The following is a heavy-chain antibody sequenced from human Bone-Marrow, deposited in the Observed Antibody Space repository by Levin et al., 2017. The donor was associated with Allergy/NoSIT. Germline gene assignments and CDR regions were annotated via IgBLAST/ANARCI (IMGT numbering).Heavy chain of an antibody. J-gene: IGHJ6*03. CDR1: GFTFSSYS. CDR2: ISSSSSYI. D-gene: IGHD4-17*01. Sequence: GGSLRLSCAASGFTFSSYSMNWVRQAPGKGLEWVSSISSSSSYIYYADSVKGRFTISRDNAKNSLYLQMNSLRAEDTAVYYCARVPTVTTDYYYYYMDGWGKGTTVTVSS. V-gene: IGHV3-21*01. CDR3: ARVPTVTTDYYYYYMDG.